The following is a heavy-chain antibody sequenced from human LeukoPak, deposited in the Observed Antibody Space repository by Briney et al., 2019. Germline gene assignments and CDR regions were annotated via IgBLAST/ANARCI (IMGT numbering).Heavy chain of an antibody. J-gene: IGHJ6*02. CDR3: ARDGGSGTVDPSGGYYYYGMDV. CDR1: GFTVSDNF. V-gene: IGHV3-53*01. D-gene: IGHD1-26*01. Sequence: GGSLRLSCAASGFTVSDNFITWVRQAPGMGLEWVSFIYTGSNTYYADSVKGRFTISRDTSMNTVSLQMNSLRAEDTAVYYCARDGGSGTVDPSGGYYYYGMDVWGQGSTVTVSS. CDR2: IYTGSNT.